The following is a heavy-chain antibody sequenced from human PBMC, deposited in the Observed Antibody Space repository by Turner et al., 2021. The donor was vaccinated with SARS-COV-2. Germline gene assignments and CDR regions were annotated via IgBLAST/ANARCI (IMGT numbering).Heavy chain of an antibody. CDR1: GVTFNNFG. V-gene: IGHV3-23*01. CDR3: AKDAGVEESFFDY. J-gene: IGHJ4*02. CDR2: ISGSGENT. D-gene: IGHD3-10*01. Sequence: EVQLLESGGGLVQPGGSLRLPCTASGVTFNNFGMSWVRQAPGKGLEWVSTISGSGENTHYAESVKGRFTISRDNSKNTLYLQMNSLRAEDTAIYYCAKDAGVEESFFDYWGQGTLVTVSS.